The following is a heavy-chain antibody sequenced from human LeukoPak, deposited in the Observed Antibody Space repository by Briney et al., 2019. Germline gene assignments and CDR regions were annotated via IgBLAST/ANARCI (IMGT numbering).Heavy chain of an antibody. CDR2: IYYSGST. CDR3: ARAAAINLVYYYMDV. J-gene: IGHJ6*03. CDR1: GGSIGSFY. Sequence: SETLSLTCTVSGGSIGSFYWSWIRQPPGRGLEWIGYIYYSGSTNYNPSLKSRVTISVDTSKNQFSLKLSSVTAADTAVYYCARAAAINLVYYYMDVWGKGTTVTISS. V-gene: IGHV4-59*01. D-gene: IGHD2-2*02.